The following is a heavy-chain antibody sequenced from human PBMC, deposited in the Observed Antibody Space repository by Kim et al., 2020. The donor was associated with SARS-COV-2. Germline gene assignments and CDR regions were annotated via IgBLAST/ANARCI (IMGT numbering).Heavy chain of an antibody. CDR2: VYHSGTT. CDR1: GDSISSSFNY. J-gene: IGHJ4*02. V-gene: IGHV4-39*01. D-gene: IGHD3-22*01. Sequence: SETLSLTCTVSGDSISSSFNYWGWIRQPPGKGLEWIGSVYHSGTTYDSPSLKSRVTVSVDTSKNEFSLKVTSVTAADTAVDFCARLPHDSSGYVDCWGQGILVTVSS. CDR3: ARLPHDSSGYVDC.